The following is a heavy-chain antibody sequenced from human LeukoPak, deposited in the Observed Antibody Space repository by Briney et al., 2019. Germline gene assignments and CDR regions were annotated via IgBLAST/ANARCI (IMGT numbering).Heavy chain of an antibody. V-gene: IGHV4-61*02. CDR1: GGSISSGSYY. Sequence: SQTLSLTCTVSGGSISSGSYYWSWIRQPAGKGLEWIGRIYTSGSTTYNPSLKSRVTISVDTSKNQFSLKLSSVSAADTAVYFCARDNYYDTSGYFDYWGQGTLVTVSS. J-gene: IGHJ4*02. CDR3: ARDNYYDTSGYFDY. D-gene: IGHD3-22*01. CDR2: IYTSGST.